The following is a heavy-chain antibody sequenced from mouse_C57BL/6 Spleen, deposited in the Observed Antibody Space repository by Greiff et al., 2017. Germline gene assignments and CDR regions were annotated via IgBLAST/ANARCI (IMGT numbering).Heavy chain of an antibody. D-gene: IGHD1-1*01. CDR3: ARRAVVLDY. CDR2: IDPSDSYT. CDR1: GYTFTSYW. V-gene: IGHV1-69*01. Sequence: QVQLQQPGAELVMPGASVKLSCKASGYTFTSYWMHWVKQRPGQGLEWIGVIDPSDSYTNYNQKFKGKSTLTVDKSSSTAYMQLSSLTSEDSAVYYCARRAVVLDYWGQGTTLTVSS. J-gene: IGHJ2*01.